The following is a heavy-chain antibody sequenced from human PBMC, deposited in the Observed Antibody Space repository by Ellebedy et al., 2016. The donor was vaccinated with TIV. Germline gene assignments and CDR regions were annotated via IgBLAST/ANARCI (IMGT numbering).Heavy chain of an antibody. CDR3: AADIIASSGSYLPGGY. J-gene: IGHJ4*02. CDR2: IVVGSGNT. CDR1: GFTFTSSA. D-gene: IGHD1-26*01. Sequence: AASVKVSCKASGFTFTSSAMQWVRQARGQRLEWIGWIVVGSGNTNYAQKFQERVTITRDMSTSTAYMELSSLRSEDTAVYYCAADIIASSGSYLPGGYWGQGTLVTVSS. V-gene: IGHV1-58*02.